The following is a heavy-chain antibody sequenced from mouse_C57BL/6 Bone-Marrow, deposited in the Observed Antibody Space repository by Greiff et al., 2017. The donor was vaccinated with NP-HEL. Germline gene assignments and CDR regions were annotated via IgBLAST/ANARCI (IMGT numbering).Heavy chain of an antibody. CDR1: GFTFRDYG. J-gene: IGHJ3*01. Sequence: EVMLVESGGGLVKPGGSLKLSCAASGFTFRDYGMHWVRQAPEKGLEWVAYISSGSSTIYYADTGKGRFTISRDNAKNTLFLQMTSLRSEDTAMYYCAIDYYGSSLRFAYWGQGTLVTVSA. V-gene: IGHV5-17*01. D-gene: IGHD1-1*01. CDR2: ISSGSSTI. CDR3: AIDYYGSSLRFAY.